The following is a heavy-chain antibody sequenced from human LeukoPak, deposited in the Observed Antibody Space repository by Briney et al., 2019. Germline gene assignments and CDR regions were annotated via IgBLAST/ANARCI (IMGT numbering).Heavy chain of an antibody. CDR2: IYYSGST. V-gene: IGHV4-31*03. Sequence: PSETLSLTCTVSGGSISSGGYYWSWIRQHPGKGLEWIGYIYYSGSTYYNPSLKSRVTISVDTSKNQFSLKLSSVTAADTAVYYCARGWAAAGTKPFDPWGQGTLVTVSS. D-gene: IGHD6-13*01. CDR3: ARGWAAAGTKPFDP. CDR1: GGSISSGGYY. J-gene: IGHJ5*02.